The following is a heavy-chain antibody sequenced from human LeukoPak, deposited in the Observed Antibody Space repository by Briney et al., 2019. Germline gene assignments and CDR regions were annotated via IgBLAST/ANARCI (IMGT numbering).Heavy chain of an antibody. CDR2: IRYDGSLK. J-gene: IGHJ4*02. CDR3: ANLPLYDSSGPEDY. Sequence: AGGSLRLSCVASGFTLSSYAMHWVRQAPGKGLEWVAFIRYDGSLKNYADSVKGRFTISRDNSKNTLYLQMNSLRGDDTAVYYCANLPLYDSSGPEDYWGQGTLDTVSS. CDR1: GFTLSSYA. V-gene: IGHV3-30*02. D-gene: IGHD3-22*01.